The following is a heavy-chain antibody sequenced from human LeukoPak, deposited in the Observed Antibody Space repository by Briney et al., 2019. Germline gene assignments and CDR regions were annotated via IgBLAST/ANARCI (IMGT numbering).Heavy chain of an antibody. CDR3: ARWEHYYDSNWFDP. CDR1: GGSISSGGYS. J-gene: IGHJ5*02. Sequence: PSQTLSLTCAVSGGSISSGGYSWSWIRQPSGKGLEWIGYIYHSGSTYYNPSLKSRVTISVDRSKNQFSLKLSSVTAADTAVYYCARWEHYYDSNWFDPWGQGTLVTVSS. V-gene: IGHV4-30-2*01. CDR2: IYHSGST. D-gene: IGHD3-22*01.